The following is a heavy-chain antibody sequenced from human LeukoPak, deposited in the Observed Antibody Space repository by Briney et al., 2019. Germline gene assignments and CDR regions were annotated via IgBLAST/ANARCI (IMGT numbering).Heavy chain of an antibody. J-gene: IGHJ4*02. CDR3: ARDGLYCSSTSCYIDY. CDR1: GFVVSNNY. Sequence: GGSLTLSCEITGFVVSNNYMTWVRQAPGKGLEWVALIYVGGHTCHADSVKGRFTISRDNAKNSLYLQMNSLRAEDTAVYYCARDGLYCSSTSCYIDYWGQGTLVTVSS. CDR2: IYVGGHT. V-gene: IGHV3-53*01. D-gene: IGHD2-2*02.